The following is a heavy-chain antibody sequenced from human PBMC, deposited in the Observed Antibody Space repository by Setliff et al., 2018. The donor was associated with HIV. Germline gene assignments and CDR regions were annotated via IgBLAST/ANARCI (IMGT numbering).Heavy chain of an antibody. Sequence: SETLSLTCAVSDGSISSSNWWSWVRQPPGKGLEWIGEIFHTQNPNYSPSLKSRVTISVNKSKNQFSLELSSVTAADTAIFYCARHSGGDQLLREFDYWGQGTPVTVSS. D-gene: IGHD2-2*01. CDR1: DGSISSSNW. V-gene: IGHV4-4*02. J-gene: IGHJ4*02. CDR2: IFHTQNP. CDR3: ARHSGGDQLLREFDY.